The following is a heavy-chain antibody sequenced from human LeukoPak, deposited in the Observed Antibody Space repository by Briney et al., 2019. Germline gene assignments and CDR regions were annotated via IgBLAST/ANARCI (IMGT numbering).Heavy chain of an antibody. CDR3: ARTDYNFWFDP. D-gene: IGHD5-24*01. CDR1: GYIFTNYC. CDR2: IYPADSDT. V-gene: IGHV5-51*01. J-gene: IGHJ5*02. Sequence: GESLKISCKGSGYIFTNYCIVWVRQMPGKGLEWMGIIYPADSDTRYSPSFQGQVSISVDKSINTAYLQWTSLKASDTAMYYCARTDYNFWFDPWGQGTLVTASS.